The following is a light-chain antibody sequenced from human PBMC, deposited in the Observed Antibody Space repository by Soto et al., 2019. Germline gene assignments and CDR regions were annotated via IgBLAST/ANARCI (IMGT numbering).Light chain of an antibody. CDR3: MQAVHGPRT. J-gene: IGKJ1*01. CDR2: LAS. Sequence: IVMTQPPLSVPVTPGESASISCRSSQRLLRRNGYNYLDWYAQKPGQSPQLLISLASNRYYGVADRFSGSGSGTDFTLKIRRLEVDDGGLYRYMQAVHGPRTFVQGTNVDIK. CDR1: QRLLRRNGYNY. V-gene: IGKV2-28*01.